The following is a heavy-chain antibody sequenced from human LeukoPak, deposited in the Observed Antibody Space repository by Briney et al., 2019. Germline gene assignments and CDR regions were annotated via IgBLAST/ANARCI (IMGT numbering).Heavy chain of an antibody. CDR1: GGSFSGYY. D-gene: IGHD1-26*01. V-gene: IGHV4-30-4*08. J-gene: IGHJ4*02. CDR2: IYYSGST. Sequence: SETLSLTCAVYGGSFSGYYWSWIRQPPGKGLEWIGYIYYSGSTYYNPSLKSRVTISVDTSKNQFSLKLSSVTAADTAVYYCARDRYSGSRTTFYYFDYWGQGTLVTVSS. CDR3: ARDRYSGSRTTFYYFDY.